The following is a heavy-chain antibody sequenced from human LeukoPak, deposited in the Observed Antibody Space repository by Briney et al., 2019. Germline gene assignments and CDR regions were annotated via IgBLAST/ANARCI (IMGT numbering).Heavy chain of an antibody. J-gene: IGHJ4*02. CDR2: ISYDGSNK. CDR1: GFTFSSYG. D-gene: IGHD6-13*01. Sequence: AGGSLRLSCAASGFTFSSYGMHWVRQAPGKGLEWVAVISYDGSNKYYADSVKGRFTISRDNSKNTLYLQMNSLRAGDTAVYYCAKEGSSWYGGLDYWGQGALVTVSS. V-gene: IGHV3-30*18. CDR3: AKEGSSWYGGLDY.